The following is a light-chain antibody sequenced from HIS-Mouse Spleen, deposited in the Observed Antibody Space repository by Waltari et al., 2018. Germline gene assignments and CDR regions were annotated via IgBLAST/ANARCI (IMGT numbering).Light chain of an antibody. Sequence: SYELTQPPSVSVSPGQTARITCSGDALPKQYAYWYQQKPGQAPVLVIYKDSGRPSGIPERFSGSSSGKTVTLTISGVQAEDEADYYCQSADSSGTYSVVFGGGTKLTVL. J-gene: IGLJ2*01. V-gene: IGLV3-25*03. CDR3: QSADSSGTYSVV. CDR1: ALPKQY. CDR2: KDS.